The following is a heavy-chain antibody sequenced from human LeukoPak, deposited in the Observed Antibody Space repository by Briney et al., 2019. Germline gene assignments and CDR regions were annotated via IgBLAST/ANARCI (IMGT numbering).Heavy chain of an antibody. CDR3: ARDQTVAGIYYMDV. CDR1: GGSISSYY. D-gene: IGHD4-23*01. J-gene: IGHJ6*03. V-gene: IGHV4-4*07. CDR2: IYTSGST. Sequence: PSETLSLTCTVSGGSISSYYWSWIRQPAGKGLEWVGRIYTSGSTNYNPSLKSRVTMSVDTSKNQFSLKLSSVTAADTAVYYCARDQTVAGIYYMDVWGKGTTVTVSS.